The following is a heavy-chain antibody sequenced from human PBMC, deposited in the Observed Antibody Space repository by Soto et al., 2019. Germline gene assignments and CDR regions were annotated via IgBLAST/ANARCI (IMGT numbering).Heavy chain of an antibody. CDR2: IYTSGST. V-gene: IGHV4-4*07. Sequence: SETLSLTCTVSGGSISSYYWSWIRQPAGKGLEWIGRIYTSGSTNYNPSLKSRVTMSVDTSKNQFSLKLRSVTAADTAVYHCARSAGYYDSSGYYRDEYAFDIWGQGTMVTVSS. CDR1: GGSISSYY. D-gene: IGHD3-22*01. J-gene: IGHJ3*02. CDR3: ARSAGYYDSSGYYRDEYAFDI.